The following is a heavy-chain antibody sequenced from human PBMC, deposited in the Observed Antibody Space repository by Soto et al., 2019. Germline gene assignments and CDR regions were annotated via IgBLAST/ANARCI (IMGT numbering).Heavy chain of an antibody. CDR1: GYTFTSYD. V-gene: IGHV1-8*01. Sequence: QVQLVQSGAEVKKPGASVKVSCKAPGYTFTSYDINWVRQATGQGLEWMGWMNPNSGNTGYAQKFQGKVTMTRNTSISTAYMELSGLRSEDTAVYYCARDHGSGWYGPYYYYGMDVWGQGTTVTVSS. CDR2: MNPNSGNT. J-gene: IGHJ6*02. CDR3: ARDHGSGWYGPYYYYGMDV. D-gene: IGHD6-19*01.